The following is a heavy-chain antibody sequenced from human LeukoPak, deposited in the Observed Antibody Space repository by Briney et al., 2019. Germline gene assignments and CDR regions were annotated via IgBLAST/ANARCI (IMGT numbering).Heavy chain of an antibody. J-gene: IGHJ4*02. Sequence: GASVKVSCKASGYTSTSYSINWVRQAPGQGLEWMGWISTYNGNSNYAQKLQGRVTMTTDTSTSTAYMELRSLRSDDTAMYYCAKDRWRDGSSSFDNWGQGTLVTVSS. CDR3: AKDRWRDGSSSFDN. D-gene: IGHD6-6*01. CDR2: ISTYNGNS. V-gene: IGHV1-18*01. CDR1: GYTSTSYS.